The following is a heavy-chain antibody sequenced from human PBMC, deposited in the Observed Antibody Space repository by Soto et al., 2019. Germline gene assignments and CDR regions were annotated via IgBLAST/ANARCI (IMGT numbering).Heavy chain of an antibody. CDR1: GYTLTVYC. J-gene: IGHJ4*02. CDR2: INPKSGGT. V-gene: IGHV1-2*02. CDR3: ARDLAKGGGSAGFDY. D-gene: IGHD1-26*01. Sequence: APVKVSCKASGYTLTVYCMSWVRQAPGQGLEWMGWINPKSGGTMYPQKFQGRVTMTWDTSISTAYMALTRLRSDDTAVYYCARDLAKGGGSAGFDYWGQGTLVTGSS.